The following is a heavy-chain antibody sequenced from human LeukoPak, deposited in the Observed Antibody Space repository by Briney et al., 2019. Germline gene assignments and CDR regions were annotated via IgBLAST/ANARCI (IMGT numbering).Heavy chain of an antibody. V-gene: IGHV1-18*01. CDR2: ISTSTGDT. J-gene: IGHJ4*02. CDR3: AKFETGTIRTY. Sequence: ASVKVSCKTSGYSFILYGISWVRQAPGQGPEWMGWISTSTGDTKYTQKFQGRVTLTTDTSTSTAYMELSSLRSDDTAVYYCAKFETGTIRTYWGQGTLVTVSS. CDR1: GYSFILYG. D-gene: IGHD5-24*01.